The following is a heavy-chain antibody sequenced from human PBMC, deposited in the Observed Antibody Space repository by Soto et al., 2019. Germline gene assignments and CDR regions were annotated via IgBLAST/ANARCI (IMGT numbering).Heavy chain of an antibody. J-gene: IGHJ5*02. D-gene: IGHD1-20*01. V-gene: IGHV4-31*03. CDR3: AGANWNGDNWFDP. CDR2: IYYSGST. CDR1: GGSISSGGYY. Sequence: SETLSLTCTVSGGSISSGGYYWSWIRQHPGKGLEWIGYIYYSGSTYYNPSLKSRVTISVDTSKNQFSLKLSSVTAADTAVYYCAGANWNGDNWFDPWGQGTLVTVSS.